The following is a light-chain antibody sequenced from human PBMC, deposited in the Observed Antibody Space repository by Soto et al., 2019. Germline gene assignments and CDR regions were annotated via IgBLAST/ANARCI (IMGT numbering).Light chain of an antibody. V-gene: IGKV3-11*01. CDR2: DAS. J-gene: IGKJ1*01. Sequence: EIVLTQSPATLSSSPGERATLSCRASQSVSNYLACFQQKPGQAPRLLIYDASKRATGVPARFSGSGSGPDFTLTISSLEPEDFAVYYCQQHSNWPRTFGQGTKVEIK. CDR1: QSVSNY. CDR3: QQHSNWPRT.